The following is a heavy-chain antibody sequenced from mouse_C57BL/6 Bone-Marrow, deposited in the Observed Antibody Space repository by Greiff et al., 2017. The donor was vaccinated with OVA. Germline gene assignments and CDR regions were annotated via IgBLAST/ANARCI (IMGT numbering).Heavy chain of an antibody. Sequence: VQLQQPGAELVRPGSSVKLSCKASGYTFTSYWMHWVKQRPIQGLEWIGNIDPSDSETHYNQKFKDKATLTVDKSSSTAYMQLSSLTSEDSAVYYCARHYSNEWFAYWGQGTLVTVSA. J-gene: IGHJ3*01. CDR1: GYTFTSYW. D-gene: IGHD2-5*01. V-gene: IGHV1-52*01. CDR3: ARHYSNEWFAY. CDR2: IDPSDSET.